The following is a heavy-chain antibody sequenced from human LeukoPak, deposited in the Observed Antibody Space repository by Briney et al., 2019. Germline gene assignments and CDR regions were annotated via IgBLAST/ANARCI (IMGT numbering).Heavy chain of an antibody. CDR1: GFTFDDYG. CDR3: AKEHLTARLFDC. CDR2: ITVSGVST. V-gene: IGHV3-23*01. Sequence: GGSLRLSCAASGFTFDDYGMSWVRQPPGKGLEWVSSITVSGVSTYYAVSVRGRFTISRDNSKHTLYLQMNSLRADDTAVYYCAKEHLTARLFDCWGQGTLVTVSS. D-gene: IGHD6-6*01. J-gene: IGHJ4*02.